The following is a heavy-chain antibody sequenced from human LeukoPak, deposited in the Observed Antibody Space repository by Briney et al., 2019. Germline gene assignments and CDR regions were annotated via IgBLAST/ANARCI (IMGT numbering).Heavy chain of an antibody. CDR2: ISGSGGST. V-gene: IGHV3-23*01. CDR1: GFTFSNAW. Sequence: GGSLRLSCAASGFTFSNAWMSWVRQAPGKGLEWVSAISGSGGSTYYADSVKGRFTISRDNSKNTLYLQMNSLRAEDTAVYYCAKVGYSYGTYFDYWGQGTLVTVSS. CDR3: AKVGYSYGTYFDY. J-gene: IGHJ4*02. D-gene: IGHD5-18*01.